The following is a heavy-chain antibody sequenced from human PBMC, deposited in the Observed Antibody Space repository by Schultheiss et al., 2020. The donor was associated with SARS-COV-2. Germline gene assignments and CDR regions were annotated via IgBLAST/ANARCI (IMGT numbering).Heavy chain of an antibody. Sequence: ASVKVSCAASGFTFSSYAMSWVRQAPGQGLEWMGWVSGYNGNTNYAQKLQGRVTMTTDTSTSTAYMELRSLRSDDTAVYYCATGSGSPVGDYWGQGTLVTVSS. CDR2: VSGYNGNT. V-gene: IGHV1-18*01. J-gene: IGHJ4*02. D-gene: IGHD3-10*01. CDR1: GFTFSSYA. CDR3: ATGSGSPVGDY.